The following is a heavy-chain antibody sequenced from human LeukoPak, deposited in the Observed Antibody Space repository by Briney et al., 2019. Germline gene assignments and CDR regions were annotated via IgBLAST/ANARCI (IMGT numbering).Heavy chain of an antibody. Sequence: ASVKVSCKASGYSFTSYYVHWVRQAPGQGLEWMGIINPSNGDTVYAQKFQGRVTMTRDTSTSTVHMELNSLTSDNTAVYYCTRFGESHFDYWGQGTLVTVSS. V-gene: IGHV1-46*01. CDR2: INPSNGDT. J-gene: IGHJ4*02. D-gene: IGHD3-10*01. CDR3: TRFGESHFDY. CDR1: GYSFTSYY.